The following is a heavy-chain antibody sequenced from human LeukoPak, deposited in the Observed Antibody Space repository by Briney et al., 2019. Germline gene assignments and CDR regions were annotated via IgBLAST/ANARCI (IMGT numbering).Heavy chain of an antibody. D-gene: IGHD3-10*01. CDR3: GRNYYGSGSYYPLDS. Sequence: GGSLRLSCAASGFTFSSYSMNWVRQAPGKGLEWVSYISSSSTTIYYADSVKGRFTISRDNAKSSLYLQMNSLRAEDTAVYYCGRNYYGSGSYYPLDSWGQGTLVTVSS. CDR2: ISSSSTTI. CDR1: GFTFSSYS. V-gene: IGHV3-48*01. J-gene: IGHJ4*02.